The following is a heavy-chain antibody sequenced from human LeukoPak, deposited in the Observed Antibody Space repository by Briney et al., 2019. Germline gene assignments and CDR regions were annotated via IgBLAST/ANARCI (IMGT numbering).Heavy chain of an antibody. V-gene: IGHV3-66*02. D-gene: IGHD3-16*01. J-gene: IGHJ4*02. CDR1: GFTVSGNY. Sequence: VGSLRLSCAASGFTVSGNYMSWVRRAPGKGLEWVSVIYSGGSTYYADSVKGRFTISRDNSKNTLYLQMNSLRAEDTAVYYCARAVGGSARYFDYWGQGTLVTVSS. CDR2: IYSGGST. CDR3: ARAVGGSARYFDY.